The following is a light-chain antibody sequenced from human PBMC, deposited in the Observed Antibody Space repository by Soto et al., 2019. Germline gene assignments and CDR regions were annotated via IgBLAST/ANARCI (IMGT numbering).Light chain of an antibody. Sequence: QSALTQPASVSGSPGQSITIPCTGTSSDVAGYNHISWYQHHPGKAPKLMIYEFTKRPSGVSNRFSGSKSGDTASLTISGLQAEDEADYYCKSHSASTTRIFGTGTTVNVL. CDR2: EFT. CDR1: SSDVAGYNH. CDR3: KSHSASTTRI. J-gene: IGLJ1*01. V-gene: IGLV2-14*01.